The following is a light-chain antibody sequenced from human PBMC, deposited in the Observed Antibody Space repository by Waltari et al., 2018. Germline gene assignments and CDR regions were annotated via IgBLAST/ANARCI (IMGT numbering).Light chain of an antibody. J-gene: IGKJ5*01. CDR1: QSISDD. CDR2: DAS. V-gene: IGKV3-15*01. Sequence: ETVMPQSPATLSVSAGERVTLSCRASQSISDDLAWYQQKPGQAPSLLFHDASTRATDVPARFSGSGSGTEFTLTISSMESEDFAVYYCQQYNNWPITFGQGTRLEIK. CDR3: QQYNNWPIT.